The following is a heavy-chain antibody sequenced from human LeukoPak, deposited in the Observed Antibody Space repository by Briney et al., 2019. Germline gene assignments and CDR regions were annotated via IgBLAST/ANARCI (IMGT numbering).Heavy chain of an antibody. CDR2: INWNGDST. CDR3: VKDDYYDSYGYYY. D-gene: IGHD3-22*01. Sequence: GRSLRLSCAASGFTFDDHGMSWVRQTPGKGLEWVSGINWNGDSTGYADSVKGRFNISRDNAKNSLYLQMNSLGAEDTALYYCVKDDYYDSYGYYYWGQGILVTVSS. J-gene: IGHJ4*02. CDR1: GFTFDDHG. V-gene: IGHV3-20*04.